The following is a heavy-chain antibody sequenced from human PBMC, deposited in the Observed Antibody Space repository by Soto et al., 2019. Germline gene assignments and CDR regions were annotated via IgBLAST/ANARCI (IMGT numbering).Heavy chain of an antibody. J-gene: IGHJ4*02. D-gene: IGHD3-16*01. CDR2: IRSKANSYAT. CDR1: GFTFSGSA. Sequence: GGSLRLSRAASGFTFSGSAMHWVRQASGEGLEWVGRIRSKANSYATAYAASVKGRFTISRDDSKNTAYLQMNSLKTEDTAIYYCAKDSHWGIISPTHDHWGQGTLVTVS. V-gene: IGHV3-73*01. CDR3: AKDSHWGIISPTHDH.